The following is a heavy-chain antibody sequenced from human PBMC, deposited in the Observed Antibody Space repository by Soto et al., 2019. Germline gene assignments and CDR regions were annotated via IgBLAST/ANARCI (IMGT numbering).Heavy chain of an antibody. J-gene: IGHJ4*02. CDR2: IGPIVDTS. CDR3: VRVVAIPGYPDN. D-gene: IGHD5-12*01. V-gene: IGHV1-69*12. Sequence: QVQLVQSGAEVRQPASSVKVSCKTSGGTFSSYAISWMRQAPGQGLEWMGGIGPIVDTSTYAHKFQGRVTITADESTSTAYMELSSLRSDDTAIYYCVRVVAIPGYPDNWGQGTLVTVSS. CDR1: GGTFSSYA.